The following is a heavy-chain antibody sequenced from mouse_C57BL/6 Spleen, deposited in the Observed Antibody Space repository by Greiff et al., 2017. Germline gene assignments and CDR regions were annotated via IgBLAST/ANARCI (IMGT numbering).Heavy chain of an antibody. V-gene: IGHV1-82*01. CDR3: ARYYGSGFDY. CDR1: GYAFSSSW. D-gene: IGHD1-1*01. J-gene: IGHJ2*01. CDR2: IYPGDGDT. Sequence: QVQLQQSGPELVKPGASVKISCKASGYAFSSSWMNWVKQRPGKGLEWIGRIYPGDGDTNYNGKFKGKATLTADKSSSTAYMQLSSLTSEDSAVYFCARYYGSGFDYWGQGTTLTVSS.